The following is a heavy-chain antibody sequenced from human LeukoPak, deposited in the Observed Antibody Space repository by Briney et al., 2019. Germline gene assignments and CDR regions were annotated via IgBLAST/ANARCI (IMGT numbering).Heavy chain of an antibody. V-gene: IGHV4-34*01. CDR3: ARGTKIQLWLNFDY. D-gene: IGHD5-18*01. J-gene: IGHJ4*02. CDR2: INHSGST. CDR1: GGSFSGYY. Sequence: SETLSLTCAVYGGSFSGYYWSWIRQPPGKGLEWIGEINHSGSTNYNPPLKSRVTISVDTSKNQFSLKLSSVTAADTAVYYCARGTKIQLWLNFDYWGQGTLVTVSS.